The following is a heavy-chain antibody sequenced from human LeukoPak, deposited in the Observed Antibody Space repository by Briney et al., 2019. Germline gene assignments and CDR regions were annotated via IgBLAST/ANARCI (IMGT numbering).Heavy chain of an antibody. J-gene: IGHJ5*02. CDR3: ARGSYYDFWSGYYKGNWFDP. D-gene: IGHD3-3*01. V-gene: IGHV1-8*01. CDR1: GYTFTSYD. Sequence: ASVKVSCKASGYTFTSYDINWVRQATGQGLEWMGWMNPNSGNTGYAQKFQGRVTMTRNTSISTAYMELSSLRSEDTAVYYCARGSYYDFWSGYYKGNWFDPWGQGTLVTVSS. CDR2: MNPNSGNT.